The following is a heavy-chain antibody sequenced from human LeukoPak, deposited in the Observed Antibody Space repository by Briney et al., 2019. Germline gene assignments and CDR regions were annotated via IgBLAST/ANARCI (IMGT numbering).Heavy chain of an antibody. CDR1: GLTFSSYA. CDR3: AKAQTVLRYFDWLSYGMDV. V-gene: IGHV3-23*01. CDR2: ISGSGGST. Sequence: GGSLRLSCAASGLTFSSYAMSWVRQAPGKGLEWVSAISGSGGSTYYADSVKGRFTISRDNSKNTLYLQMNSLRAEDTAVYYCAKAQTVLRYFDWLSYGMDVWGQGTTVTVSS. J-gene: IGHJ6*02. D-gene: IGHD3-9*01.